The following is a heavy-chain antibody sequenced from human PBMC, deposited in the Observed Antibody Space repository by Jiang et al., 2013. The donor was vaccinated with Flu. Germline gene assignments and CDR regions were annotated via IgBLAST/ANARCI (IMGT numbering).Heavy chain of an antibody. J-gene: IGHJ3*02. CDR2: MNPSGSNT. Sequence: MQLVESGAGMKKPGASVKVSCKASGYTFTSYFVHWVRQAPGQGLEWMGIMNPSGSNTRYAQKFQGRVTMTSDTSTSTVYMELSSLSSEDTAVYYCARLLSYYDFWGGSYDGFDIWGQGTMVTVSS. D-gene: IGHD3-3*01. CDR1: GYTFTSYF. CDR3: ARLLSYYDFWGGSYDGFDI. V-gene: IGHV1-46*01.